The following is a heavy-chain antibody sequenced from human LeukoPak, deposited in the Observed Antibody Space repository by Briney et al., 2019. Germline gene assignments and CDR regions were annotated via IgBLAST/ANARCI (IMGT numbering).Heavy chain of an antibody. V-gene: IGHV3-48*04. CDR3: AGPYYDYV. J-gene: IGHJ4*02. Sequence: GGSLRLSCAASGFSFSTYGMHWVRQAPGKGLEWVAYISSSGSTIYYADSVKGRFTISRDNAKNSLYLQMNSLRAEDTAVYYCAGPYYDYVWGQGTLVTVSS. D-gene: IGHD3-16*01. CDR2: ISSSGSTI. CDR1: GFSFSTYG.